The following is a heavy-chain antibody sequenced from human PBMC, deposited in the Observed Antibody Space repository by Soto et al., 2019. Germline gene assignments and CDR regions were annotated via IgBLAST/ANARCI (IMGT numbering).Heavy chain of an antibody. V-gene: IGHV1-2*04. J-gene: IGHJ4*02. CDR1: GYTFTGYY. CDR2: INPNSGGT. D-gene: IGHD3-9*01. Sequence: GASVKVSCKASGYTFTGYYMHWVRQAPGQGLEWMGWINPNSGGTNYAQKFQGWVTMTRDTSISTAYMELSRLRSDDTAVYYCARDSSDILTGYHYYFDYWGQGTLVIVSS. CDR3: ARDSSDILTGYHYYFDY.